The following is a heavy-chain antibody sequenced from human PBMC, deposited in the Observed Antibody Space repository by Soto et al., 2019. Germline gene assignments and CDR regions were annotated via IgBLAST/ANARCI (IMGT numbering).Heavy chain of an antibody. CDR1: GFSFNTSG. J-gene: IGHJ6*02. CDR3: ANKVRVTKYLYYGMDV. Sequence: QVPLVESGGGVVQPGRALRLSCAASGFSFNTSGMHWVRQAPGKGLEWVAVIAFDGSQEFYGDSVRGRFTISRDNSKNTLFLQMKSLTPEDTAVYYCANKVRVTKYLYYGMDVWGQGTTVTVSS. V-gene: IGHV3-30*18. CDR2: IAFDGSQE. D-gene: IGHD2-2*02.